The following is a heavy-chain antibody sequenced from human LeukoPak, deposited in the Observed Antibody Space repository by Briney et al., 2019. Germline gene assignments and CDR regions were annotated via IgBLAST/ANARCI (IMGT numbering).Heavy chain of an antibody. CDR2: IWYDGSNK. Sequence: GRSLRLSCAASGFTFSSYGMHWVRQAPGKGLEWVAVIWYDGSNKYYADSVKGRFTISRDNSKNTLYLQMNSLTAEDTAVYYCAKDLRGGYVPDGGVGGWGQGTLVTVSS. J-gene: IGHJ4*02. V-gene: IGHV3-33*06. CDR3: AKDLRGGYVPDGGVGG. D-gene: IGHD5-12*01. CDR1: GFTFSSYG.